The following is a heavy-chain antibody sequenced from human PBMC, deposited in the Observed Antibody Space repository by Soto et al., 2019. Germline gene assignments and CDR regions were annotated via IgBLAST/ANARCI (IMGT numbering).Heavy chain of an antibody. CDR3: AILIAVAGRGAGY. V-gene: IGHV3-23*01. CDR1: RFTFSSYV. D-gene: IGHD6-19*01. CDR2: IRGSGTTT. J-gene: IGHJ4*02. Sequence: EVQLLESGGGLVQPGGSLRLSCAGSRFTFSSYVMSWVRQAPGKGLEWVASIRGSGTTTNYADSVEGRFTISRDNSKNTLYLQLDSLRAEDTAMYYCAILIAVAGRGAGYWGQGALVTVSS.